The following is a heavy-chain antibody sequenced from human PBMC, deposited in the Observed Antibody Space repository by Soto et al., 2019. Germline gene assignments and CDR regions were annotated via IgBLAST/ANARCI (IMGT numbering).Heavy chain of an antibody. J-gene: IGHJ4*02. Sequence: EVQLLESGGGLVQPGGSLRLSCAASGFTFSSYAMSWVRQAPGKGLEWVSAISGSGGSTYYADSVKGRFTISRDNSKNTMYLQMNSMRAEDTAVYYCAKDGRQWLPPFDYWGQGTLVTVSS. CDR3: AKDGRQWLPPFDY. CDR1: GFTFSSYA. CDR2: ISGSGGST. V-gene: IGHV3-23*01. D-gene: IGHD6-19*01.